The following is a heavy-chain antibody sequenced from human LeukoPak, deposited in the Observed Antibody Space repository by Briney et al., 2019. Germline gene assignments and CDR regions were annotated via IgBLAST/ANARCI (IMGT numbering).Heavy chain of an antibody. CDR1: GFTVSSNY. CDR2: LNSTGNT. Sequence: GGSLRLSCAVSGFTVSSNYMSWVRQAPGQGLEWVSVLNSTGNTDYAHSVKGRFTISRDNSKNTVYLQMNSLRAEDTAVYYCARASVTTDYYMDVWGKGTTVTVSS. V-gene: IGHV3-66*01. D-gene: IGHD1-14*01. CDR3: ARASVTTDYYMDV. J-gene: IGHJ6*03.